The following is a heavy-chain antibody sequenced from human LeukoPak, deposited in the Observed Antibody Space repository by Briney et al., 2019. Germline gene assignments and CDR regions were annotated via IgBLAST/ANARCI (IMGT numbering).Heavy chain of an antibody. CDR2: ISYDGSNK. Sequence: PGGSLRLSCAASGFTFSSYSMHWVRPAPGKGLEWVAFISYDGSNKYYADSVKGRFTISRDNSKNTMYLQMNSLRTEDTAVYYCARGQGFGGSLDYWGQGTLVTVSS. CDR3: ARGQGFGGSLDY. V-gene: IGHV3-30-3*01. D-gene: IGHD3-10*01. CDR1: GFTFSSYS. J-gene: IGHJ4*02.